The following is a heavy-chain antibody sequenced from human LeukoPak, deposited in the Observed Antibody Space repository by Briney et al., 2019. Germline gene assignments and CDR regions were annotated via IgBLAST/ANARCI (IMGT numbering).Heavy chain of an antibody. J-gene: IGHJ4*02. CDR2: IYTSGST. CDR1: GGSISSYY. Sequence: SETLSLTCTVSGGSISSYYWSWIRQPAGKGLEWIGRIYTSGSTNYNPSLKSRVTMSVDTSKNQFSLKLSSVTAADTAVYYCARENPRIQLCFRGDYFNYWGQGTLVTVSS. V-gene: IGHV4-4*07. CDR3: ARENPRIQLCFRGDYFNY. D-gene: IGHD5-18*01.